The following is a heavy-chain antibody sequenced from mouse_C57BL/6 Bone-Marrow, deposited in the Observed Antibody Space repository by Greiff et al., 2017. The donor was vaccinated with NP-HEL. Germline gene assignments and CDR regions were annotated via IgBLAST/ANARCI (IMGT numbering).Heavy chain of an antibody. D-gene: IGHD1-1*01. Sequence: VQLQQPGAELVKPGASVKLSCKASGYTFTSYWMHWVKQRPGQGLEWIGMIHPNSGSTNYNEKFKSKATLTVDKSSSTAYMQLSSLTSEDSAVYYCARGYYYGRGFDYWGQGTTLTVSS. CDR2: IHPNSGST. CDR1: GYTFTSYW. CDR3: ARGYYYGRGFDY. J-gene: IGHJ2*01. V-gene: IGHV1-64*01.